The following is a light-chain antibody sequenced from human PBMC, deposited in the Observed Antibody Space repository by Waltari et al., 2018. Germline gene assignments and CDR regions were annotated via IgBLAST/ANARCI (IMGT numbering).Light chain of an antibody. Sequence: EIVLTQSPGTLSLSPGQRAPLSCRASQSVTSNYLAWYQQKPGQAPRLLISGASNRATAIPDRFSGSGSGTDFTLTISRLEPEDFALYYCQQYGGSPPITFGGGTKVEIK. J-gene: IGKJ4*01. V-gene: IGKV3-20*01. CDR1: QSVTSNY. CDR3: QQYGGSPPIT. CDR2: GAS.